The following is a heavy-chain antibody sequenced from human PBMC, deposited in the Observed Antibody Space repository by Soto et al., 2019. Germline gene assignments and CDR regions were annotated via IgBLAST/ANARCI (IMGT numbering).Heavy chain of an antibody. CDR2: ISAYNGNT. V-gene: IGHV1-18*01. CDR3: ARDLTSTPVY. D-gene: IGHD2-2*01. Sequence: QVQLVQSGAEVKKPGASVKVSCKASGYTFTSYGISWVRQAPGQGLEWMGWISAYNGNTNYAQNLKGRVTMITHTSSSTPYMELMSLRSDDTAVYYLARDLTSTPVYWGRGTLVTVSS. CDR1: GYTFTSYG. J-gene: IGHJ4*02.